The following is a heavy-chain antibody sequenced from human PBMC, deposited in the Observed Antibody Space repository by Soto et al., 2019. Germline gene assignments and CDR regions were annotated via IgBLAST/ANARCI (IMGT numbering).Heavy chain of an antibody. CDR1: GGTFSSYA. Sequence: ASVKVSCKASGGTFSSYAISWVRQAPGQGLEWMGGIIPIFGTANYAQKFQGRVTITADESTSTAYMELSSLRSEDTAVYYCARVRVAAAGRGSYNWFDPWGQGTLVTVSS. V-gene: IGHV1-69*13. J-gene: IGHJ5*02. D-gene: IGHD6-13*01. CDR2: IIPIFGTA. CDR3: ARVRVAAAGRGSYNWFDP.